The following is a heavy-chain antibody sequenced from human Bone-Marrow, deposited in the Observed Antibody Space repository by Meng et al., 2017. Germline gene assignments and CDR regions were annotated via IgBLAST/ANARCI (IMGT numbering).Heavy chain of an antibody. V-gene: IGHV3-30*19. J-gene: IGHJ4*02. CDR2: ISYDGSNK. CDR3: ARGAYYGSGSYECFDY. CDR1: GFTFSSYG. D-gene: IGHD3-10*01. Sequence: GESLKISCAASGFTFSSYGMHWVRQAPGKGLEWVAVISYDGSNKYYADSVKGRFTISRDNSKNTLYLQMNSLRAEDTAVYYCARGAYYGSGSYECFDYWGQGTLVTVSS.